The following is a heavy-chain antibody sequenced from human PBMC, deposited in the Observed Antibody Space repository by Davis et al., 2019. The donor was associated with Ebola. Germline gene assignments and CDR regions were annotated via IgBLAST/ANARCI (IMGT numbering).Heavy chain of an antibody. CDR1: NFSINTYY. CDR3: ASDTYGIFDY. Sequence: PSETLSLTCTVSNFSINTYYWTWIRQPPGKGLEWIGYIFYTGNTNYNPSLKSRVTMSIDTSKNQFSLRLSSVTAADTAVYYCASDTYGIFDYWGQGTLVTVSS. D-gene: IGHD2-8*01. CDR2: IFYTGNT. V-gene: IGHV4-59*08. J-gene: IGHJ4*02.